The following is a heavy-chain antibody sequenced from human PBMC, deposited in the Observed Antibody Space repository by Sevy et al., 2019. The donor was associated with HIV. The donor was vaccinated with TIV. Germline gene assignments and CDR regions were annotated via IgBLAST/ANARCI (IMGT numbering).Heavy chain of an antibody. J-gene: IGHJ4*02. Sequence: GGSLRLSCVASRFTFSTYVMHWVRQAPGKGLEWVAVIWHDGNSEYYADSVRGRFTISRDDSKNTLYLQMNSLRAEDTALYYCASEAGYGTDSRPFDYWGQGTMVTVSS. CDR2: IWHDGNSE. V-gene: IGHV3-33*08. CDR1: RFTFSTYV. CDR3: ASEAGYGTDSRPFDY. D-gene: IGHD5-12*01.